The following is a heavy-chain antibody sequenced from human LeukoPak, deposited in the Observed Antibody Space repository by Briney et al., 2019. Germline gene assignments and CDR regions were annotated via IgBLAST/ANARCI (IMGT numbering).Heavy chain of an antibody. J-gene: IGHJ4*02. D-gene: IGHD3-22*01. CDR3: ARAHYYDSSGYSNFDY. Sequence: GRSLRLSCAASGFTFSSYAMHWVRQAPGKGLEWVAVISYDGSNKYYADSVKGRFTISRDNSKNTLYLQMNSLRAEDTAVYYCARAHYYDSSGYSNFDYWGQGTLVTVS. V-gene: IGHV3-30-3*01. CDR1: GFTFSSYA. CDR2: ISYDGSNK.